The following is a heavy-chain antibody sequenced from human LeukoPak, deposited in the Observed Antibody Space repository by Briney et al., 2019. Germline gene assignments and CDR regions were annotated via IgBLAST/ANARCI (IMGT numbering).Heavy chain of an antibody. Sequence: GGSLRLSCSTSGFTFSSNAMHWGRQAPGKRLEYISAISRNGGSTYYADSVKGIFTISRDNSKNTLYLQMSSLRAEDTAVYYCVKDRKYCSGGSCYSPYAEYFQHWGQGTLVTVSS. CDR3: VKDRKYCSGGSCYSPYAEYFQH. CDR2: ISRNGGST. CDR1: GFTFSSNA. V-gene: IGHV3-64D*06. D-gene: IGHD2-15*01. J-gene: IGHJ1*01.